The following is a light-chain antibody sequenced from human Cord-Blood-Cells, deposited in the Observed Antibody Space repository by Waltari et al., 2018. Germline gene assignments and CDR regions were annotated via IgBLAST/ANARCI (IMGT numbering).Light chain of an antibody. Sequence: DIQMTQSPSTLSAPVGDRVTITCRASQSISSWLAWYQQKPGKAPKLLIYKASSLESGVPSRFSGSGSGTEFTLTISSLQPDDFATYYCQQYNSYPSFGQGTKLEIK. CDR2: KAS. J-gene: IGKJ2*01. V-gene: IGKV1-5*03. CDR1: QSISSW. CDR3: QQYNSYPS.